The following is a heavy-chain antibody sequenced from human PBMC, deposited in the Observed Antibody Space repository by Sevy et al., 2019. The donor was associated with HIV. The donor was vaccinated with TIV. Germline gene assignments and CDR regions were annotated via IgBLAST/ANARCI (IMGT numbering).Heavy chain of an antibody. CDR1: GFTFSNYG. CDR3: ARGPLRYCTSTSCYEGDYYYYGMDV. Sequence: GGSLRLSCAASGFTFSNYGIHWVRQPPGKGLEWVAVIWSDGNKKYYADSVKGRFTISRDNSKNTLFLQMNSLRAEDTAVYYRARGPLRYCTSTSCYEGDYYYYGMDVWGQGTTVTVSS. D-gene: IGHD2-2*01. J-gene: IGHJ6*02. CDR2: IWSDGNKK. V-gene: IGHV3-33*01.